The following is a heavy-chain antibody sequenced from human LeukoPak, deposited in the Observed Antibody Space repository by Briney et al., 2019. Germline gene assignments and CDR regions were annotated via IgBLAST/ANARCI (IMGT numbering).Heavy chain of an antibody. V-gene: IGHV3-48*01. Sequence: GGSLRLSCAASGFTFSSYSMNWVRQVPGKGLEWVSYISSGSSTIYYADSVKGRFTISRDNAKNSLYLQMNSLRAEDTAVYYCARWCSSSSCFRGFDYWGQGTLVTVSS. CDR3: ARWCSSSSCFRGFDY. CDR2: ISSGSSTI. J-gene: IGHJ4*02. CDR1: GFTFSSYS. D-gene: IGHD2-2*01.